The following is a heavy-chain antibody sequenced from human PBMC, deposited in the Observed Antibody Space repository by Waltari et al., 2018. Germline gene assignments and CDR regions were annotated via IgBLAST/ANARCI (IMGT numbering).Heavy chain of an antibody. V-gene: IGHV1-69*10. CDR3: ARVEGYSYGYDYYGMDV. J-gene: IGHJ6*02. Sequence: QVQLVQSGAEVKKPGSSVKVSCKASGGTFSSHAISGVRQAPGQGLEWMGGIIPILGIANYAQKFQGRVTITADKSTSTAYMELSSLRSEDTAVYYCARVEGYSYGYDYYGMDVWGQGTTVTVSS. CDR1: GGTFSSHA. D-gene: IGHD5-18*01. CDR2: IIPILGIA.